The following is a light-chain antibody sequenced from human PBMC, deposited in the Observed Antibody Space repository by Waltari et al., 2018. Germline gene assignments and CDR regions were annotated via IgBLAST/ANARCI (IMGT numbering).Light chain of an antibody. Sequence: QSALTQPASVSGSPGQSITISCTGTSSDVGTSNLVPLYQQHPGNAPKLMIYEGTKRPSGVSNRFSGSKSGNTASLTISGLQAEDEADYYCSSYAGSSTFPFVFGTGTKVTVL. V-gene: IGLV2-23*03. CDR3: SSYAGSSTFPFV. CDR2: EGT. CDR1: SSDVGTSNL. J-gene: IGLJ1*01.